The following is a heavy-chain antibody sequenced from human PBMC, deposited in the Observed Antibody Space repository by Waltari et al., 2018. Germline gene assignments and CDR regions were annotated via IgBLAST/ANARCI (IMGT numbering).Heavy chain of an antibody. CDR2: VETEDGET. CDR1: GYTFTDYY. V-gene: IGHV1-69-2*01. Sequence: EVQLVQSGAEVKKPGATVKISCKASGYTFTDYYMHWVQQAPGKGLEWMGRVETEDGETIYAEKFQGRVTRTEETSKDTAYMELSRLRSEDTAVYYCATDSGTAMEPGWGQGTLVTVSS. J-gene: IGHJ4*02. CDR3: ATDSGTAMEPG. D-gene: IGHD5-18*01.